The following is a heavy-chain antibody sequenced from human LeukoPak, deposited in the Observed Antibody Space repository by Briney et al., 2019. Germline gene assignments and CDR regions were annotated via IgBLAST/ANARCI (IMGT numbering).Heavy chain of an antibody. CDR1: GFTFSSYA. CDR2: ITYNGGDK. J-gene: IGHJ4*02. Sequence: GGSLRLSCAASGFTFSSYAMHWVRQAPGKGLEWVTLITYNGGDKYYADSVEGRFTISRDNSKNTLYLQMNSLRAEDTAVYYCATDRSYYDSRTHQGFDYWGQGTLVTVSS. D-gene: IGHD3-10*01. CDR3: ATDRSYYDSRTHQGFDY. V-gene: IGHV3-30*01.